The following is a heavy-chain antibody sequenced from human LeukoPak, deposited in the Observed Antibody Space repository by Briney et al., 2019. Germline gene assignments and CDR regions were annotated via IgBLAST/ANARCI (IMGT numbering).Heavy chain of an antibody. V-gene: IGHV3-74*01. D-gene: IGHD6-13*01. Sequence: GGSLRLSCAASGFTFSSYWMHWVRQAPGKGLVWVSRINTDGSSSSYADSVKGRFTISRDNAKNTLYLQMNSLRAEDTAVYYCARDSIVAGYSIHNWFDPWGQGTLVTVSS. CDR3: ARDSIVAGYSIHNWFDP. CDR1: GFTFSSYW. J-gene: IGHJ5*02. CDR2: INTDGSSS.